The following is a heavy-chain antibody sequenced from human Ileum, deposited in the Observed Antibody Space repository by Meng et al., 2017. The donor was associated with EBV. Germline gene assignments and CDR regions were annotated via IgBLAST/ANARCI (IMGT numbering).Heavy chain of an antibody. V-gene: IGHV4-4*03. Sequence: QVQLQESGPGLVKRPGTLSLTCAVCVGSMSSTNWWSWVRQPPGKGLEWIGEIYHSGSTNYNPSLKSRVSISVDKSKNQFSLKLNSVTAADTAVYYCARADKVRFDYWGQGTLVTVSS. CDR1: VGSMSSTNW. CDR3: ARADKVRFDY. CDR2: IYHSGST. J-gene: IGHJ4*02.